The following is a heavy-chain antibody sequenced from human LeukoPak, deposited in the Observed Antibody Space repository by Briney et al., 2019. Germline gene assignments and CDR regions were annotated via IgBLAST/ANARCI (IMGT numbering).Heavy chain of an antibody. Sequence: SETLSLTCTVSGGSISSYYWSWIRQPPGKGLEWIGSIYYSGSTYYNPSLKSRVTISVDTSKNQFSLKLSSVTAADTAVYYCARERYGYSSGWYFDYWGQGTLVTVSS. CDR3: ARERYGYSSGWYFDY. D-gene: IGHD6-19*01. J-gene: IGHJ4*02. V-gene: IGHV4-59*12. CDR1: GGSISSYY. CDR2: IYYSGST.